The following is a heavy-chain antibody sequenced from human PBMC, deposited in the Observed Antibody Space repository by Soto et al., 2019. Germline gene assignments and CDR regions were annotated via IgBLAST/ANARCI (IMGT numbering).Heavy chain of an antibody. CDR2: ISAYNGNT. Sequence: GASVKVSCKASGYTFTSYGSSWVRQAPGQGLEGMGWISAYNGNTNYAQKPQGRVTKTTDTSRRTSYVELLSGRADATAVYYWARDFLLEAPGIYFDWLLLTYDYWGQGTLVSVSS. D-gene: IGHD3-9*01. CDR3: ARDFLLEAPGIYFDWLLLTYDY. J-gene: IGHJ4*02. CDR1: GYTFTSYG. V-gene: IGHV1-18*01.